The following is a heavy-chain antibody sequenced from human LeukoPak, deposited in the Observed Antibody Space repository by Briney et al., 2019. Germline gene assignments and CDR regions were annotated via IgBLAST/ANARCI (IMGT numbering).Heavy chain of an antibody. V-gene: IGHV3-11*01. CDR1: GFTFSDYY. D-gene: IGHD2-2*02. CDR2: ISSSGSTI. J-gene: IGHJ6*02. Sequence: GGSLRLSCAASGFTFSDYYMSWIRQAPGKGLEWVSYISSSGSTIYYADSVKGRFTISRDNAKNSLYPQMNSLRAEDTAVYYCAREDIVVPAAIRYYYYGMDVWGQGTTVTVSS. CDR3: AREDIVVPAAIRYYYYGMDV.